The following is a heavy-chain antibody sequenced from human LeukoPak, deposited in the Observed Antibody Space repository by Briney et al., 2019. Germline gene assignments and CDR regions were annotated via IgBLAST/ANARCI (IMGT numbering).Heavy chain of an antibody. CDR2: IKQDGSEK. D-gene: IGHD5-18*01. V-gene: IGHV3-7*01. J-gene: IGHJ4*02. CDR1: GFTFSSYC. CDR3: ARTNGDNSYGNGVPYYFDY. Sequence: PGGSLRLSCAASGFTFSSYCMSWVRQAPGKGLEWVANIKQDGSEKYYVDSVKGRFTISRDNAKNSLYLQMNSLRAEDMAVYYCARTNGDNSYGNGVPYYFDYWGQGTLVTVSS.